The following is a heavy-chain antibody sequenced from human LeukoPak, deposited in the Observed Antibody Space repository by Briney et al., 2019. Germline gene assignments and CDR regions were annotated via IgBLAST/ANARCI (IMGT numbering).Heavy chain of an antibody. CDR3: AGDRLWFGDSYGMDV. CDR2: IYYSGST. CDR1: GFTFSDFW. V-gene: IGHV4-59*01. J-gene: IGHJ6*02. D-gene: IGHD3-10*01. Sequence: TGGSLRLSCEASGFTFSDFWMSWVCQAPGKGLEWIGYIYYSGSTNYNPSLKSRVTISVDTSKNQFSLKLSSVTAADTAVYYCAGDRLWFGDSYGMDVWGQGTTVTVSS.